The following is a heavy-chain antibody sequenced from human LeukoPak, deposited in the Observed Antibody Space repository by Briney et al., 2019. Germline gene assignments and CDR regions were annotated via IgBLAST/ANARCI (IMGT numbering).Heavy chain of an antibody. CDR2: INPNSGGT. D-gene: IGHD5-18*01. J-gene: IGHJ4*02. CDR1: GYTFTGYY. Sequence: ASVKVSCKASGYTFTGYYMHWVRQAPGQGLEWMGWINPNSGGTNYAQKFQGRVTMTRDTSISTAYMELSRLRSDDTAVYYCARWGYSYGSRTFDYWGQGTLVTVSS. V-gene: IGHV1-2*02. CDR3: ARWGYSYGSRTFDY.